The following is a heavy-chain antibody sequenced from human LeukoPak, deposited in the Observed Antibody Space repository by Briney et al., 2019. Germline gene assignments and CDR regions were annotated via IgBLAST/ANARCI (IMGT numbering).Heavy chain of an antibody. CDR2: INHSGST. CDR1: GGSFSGYY. Sequence: SETLSLTCAVYGGSFSGYYWSWIRQPPGKGLEWIGEINHSGSTNYNPSLKSRVTISVDTSKNQFSLKLSSVTAADTAVYYCARLPEGDYWGQGTLVTVSS. CDR3: ARLPEGDY. J-gene: IGHJ4*02. V-gene: IGHV4-34*01.